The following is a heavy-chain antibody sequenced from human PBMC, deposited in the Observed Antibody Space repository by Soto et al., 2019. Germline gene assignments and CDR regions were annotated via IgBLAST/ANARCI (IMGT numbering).Heavy chain of an antibody. D-gene: IGHD3-10*01. CDR1: GFTFSRYA. CDR3: AKDGKMRTKVWFPAGYGMDV. Sequence: PGGALRVSCAASGFTFSRYAINWVRQAPGRGLQWISGISVSGDNTSYVESVRGRFTVYRDNSKNTLYLQMNNLRAEDTALYYCAKDGKMRTKVWFPAGYGMDVWGQGTTVTVSS. CDR2: ISVSGDNT. J-gene: IGHJ6*02. V-gene: IGHV3-23*01.